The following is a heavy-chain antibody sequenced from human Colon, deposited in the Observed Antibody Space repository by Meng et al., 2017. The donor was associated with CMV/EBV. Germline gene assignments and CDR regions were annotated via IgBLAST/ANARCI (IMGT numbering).Heavy chain of an antibody. D-gene: IGHD2/OR15-2a*01. V-gene: IGHV3-74*01. CDR1: GFTFSSYW. CDR3: TRTFRYYFDY. J-gene: IGHJ4*02. Sequence: GESLKISCAASGFTFSSYWMHWVRQAPGKGLVWVSRINSDGSSTSYADSVKGRFTISRDNAKNSVHLLMTGLRADDAAVYYCTRTFRYYFDYWGQGTLVTVSS. CDR2: INSDGSST.